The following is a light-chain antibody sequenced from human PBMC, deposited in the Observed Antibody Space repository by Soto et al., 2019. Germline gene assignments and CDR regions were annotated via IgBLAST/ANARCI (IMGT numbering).Light chain of an antibody. CDR3: QQANSFPWT. Sequence: DIHMTQSPSSLSASVGDRVTITCQASQDISNSLNWYQQKPGRAPKLLIYGASDLETGVPSRFRGTGSGTDFTLTISSLQPEDVASYYCQQANSFPWTFGQGTEVEIK. CDR1: QDISNS. J-gene: IGKJ1*01. V-gene: IGKV1-33*01. CDR2: GAS.